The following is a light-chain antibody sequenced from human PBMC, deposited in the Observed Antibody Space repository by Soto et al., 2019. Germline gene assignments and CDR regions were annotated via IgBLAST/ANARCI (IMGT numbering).Light chain of an antibody. CDR2: AAS. Sequence: EIVLTQPPGTLSLSPGERATLSCRASQSVSSNYLAWYQQKPGQAPTLLIYAASSRATGITDRFSGSGSGPDFSLNISRLELEDFAVYYCEPYGTSLWKFAQGTKVDIK. CDR1: QSVSSNY. CDR3: EPYGTSLWK. V-gene: IGKV3-20*01. J-gene: IGKJ1*01.